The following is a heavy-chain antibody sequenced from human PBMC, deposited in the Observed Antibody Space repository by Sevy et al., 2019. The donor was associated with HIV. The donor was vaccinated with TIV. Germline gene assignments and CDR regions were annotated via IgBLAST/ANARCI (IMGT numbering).Heavy chain of an antibody. V-gene: IGHV4-31*03. J-gene: IGHJ6*03. CDR2: IYYSGST. CDR1: GGSISSGGYY. CDR3: ARVGPKGYYYYMDV. Sequence: SETLSLTCTVSGGSISSGGYYWSWIRQHPGKGLEWIGYIYYSGSTYYNPSLKSRVTISVETSKNQFSLKLSSVTAAETAVYYCARVGPKGYYYYMDVWGKGTTVTVSS.